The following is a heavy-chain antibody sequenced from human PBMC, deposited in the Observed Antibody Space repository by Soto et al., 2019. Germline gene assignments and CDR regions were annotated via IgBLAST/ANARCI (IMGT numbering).Heavy chain of an antibody. Sequence: QVHLVESGGGVVQPGTSLRLSCVGSGFTFRSYVIHWVRQAPGKGLEWVALTSYDGSNKDYGDSVKGRFTISRDNSRNTVDLQMDSLRHEDTALYYCARWGTTGGLDVWGQGTLVSVSS. CDR3: ARWGTTGGLDV. D-gene: IGHD3-16*01. V-gene: IGHV3-33*05. CDR2: TSYDGSNK. CDR1: GFTFRSYV. J-gene: IGHJ1*01.